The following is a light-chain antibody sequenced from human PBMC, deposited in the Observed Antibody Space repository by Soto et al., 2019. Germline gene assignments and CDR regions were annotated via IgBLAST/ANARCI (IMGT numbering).Light chain of an antibody. J-gene: IGKJ4*01. V-gene: IGKV1-5*01. CDR3: QQYNSYSLT. CDR1: QSISRC. Sequence: DIQMTQSPSTLSASVGDRVTITCRASQSISRCLAWYQQKPGKPPKLLIYDASSLESGVPSCFSGSGSGTEFTLTISSLQPDDFATYYCQQYNSYSLTFGGGTKVEIK. CDR2: DAS.